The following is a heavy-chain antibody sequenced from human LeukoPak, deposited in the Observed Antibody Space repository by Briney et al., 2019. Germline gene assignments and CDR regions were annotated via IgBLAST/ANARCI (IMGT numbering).Heavy chain of an antibody. D-gene: IGHD6-19*01. J-gene: IGHJ4*02. CDR2: ISGGGGST. CDR1: GFTFSSYA. CDR3: ARDIQAGPTPSDY. Sequence: PGGSLRLSCAASGFTFSSYAMSWVRQAPGKGLESVSIISGGGGSTYYADSVKGRFTISRDNSKSTLYLQMNSLRAEDTAVYYCARDIQAGPTPSDYWGQGTLVTVSS. V-gene: IGHV3-23*01.